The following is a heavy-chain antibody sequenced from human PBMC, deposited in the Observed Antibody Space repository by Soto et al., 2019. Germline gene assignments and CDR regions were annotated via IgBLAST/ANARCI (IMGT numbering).Heavy chain of an antibody. Sequence: GGSLRLSCAVSGFTCSDYYMSWIRQAPGKGLEWVSYISSSSSYTNYADSVKGRFTISRDNAKNSLYLQMNSLRAEDTAVYYCASWGGCDSSGYYHDAFDICGQGTMVTGSS. CDR3: ASWGGCDSSGYYHDAFDI. D-gene: IGHD3-22*01. CDR1: GFTCSDYY. CDR2: ISSSSSYT. J-gene: IGHJ3*02. V-gene: IGHV3-11*06.